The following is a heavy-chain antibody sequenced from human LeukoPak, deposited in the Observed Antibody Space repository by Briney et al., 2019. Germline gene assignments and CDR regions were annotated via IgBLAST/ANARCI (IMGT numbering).Heavy chain of an antibody. CDR2: TFYSGST. J-gene: IGHJ5*02. CDR1: GGSISSGDYY. CDR3: ARTPDYGGNSQYNWFDP. D-gene: IGHD4-23*01. Sequence: SQTLSLTCTVSGGSISSGDYYWSWIRQHPEKGLEWTGYTFYSGSTYYNPSLRSRVTISVDTSKNQFSLKLNSVTAADTAVYYCARTPDYGGNSQYNWFDPWGQGTLVTVSS. V-gene: IGHV4-31*03.